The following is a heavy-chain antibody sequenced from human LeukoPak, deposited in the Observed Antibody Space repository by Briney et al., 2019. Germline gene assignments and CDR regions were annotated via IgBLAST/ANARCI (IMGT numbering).Heavy chain of an antibody. Sequence: SETLSLTCTVSGGSISSGSYYWSWIRQPPGKGLEWIGYIHYSGSTHYNPSLKSRVTISVDTSKNQFPLKLSSVTAADTAVYYCARVAEQLCDYWGQGTLVTVSS. V-gene: IGHV4-61*01. J-gene: IGHJ4*02. CDR1: GGSISSGSYY. D-gene: IGHD6-6*01. CDR3: ARVAEQLCDY. CDR2: IHYSGST.